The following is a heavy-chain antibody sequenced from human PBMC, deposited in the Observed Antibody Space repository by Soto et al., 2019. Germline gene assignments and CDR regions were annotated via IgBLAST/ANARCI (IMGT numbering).Heavy chain of an antibody. V-gene: IGHV4-31*03. CDR2: IYYRGTT. Sequence: QVQLQESGPGLVKPSQTLSLTCTVSVGSISSGGYYWSWIRQHPGKGLEWIGYIYYRGTTYYNPSLKSRVTISVDTSKNQFSLKLSSVTAADTAGYYCARWVGATSFDYWGQGTVVTVSS. CDR1: VGSISSGGYY. D-gene: IGHD1-26*01. CDR3: ARWVGATSFDY. J-gene: IGHJ4*02.